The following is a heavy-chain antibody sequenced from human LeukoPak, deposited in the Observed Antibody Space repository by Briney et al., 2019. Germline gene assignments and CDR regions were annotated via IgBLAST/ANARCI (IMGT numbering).Heavy chain of an antibody. D-gene: IGHD3-22*01. CDR3: ARQDSSGYIDAFDI. V-gene: IGHV4-59*01. J-gene: IGHJ3*02. CDR1: GGSISGYY. CDR2: IYYSGST. Sequence: SETLSLTCTVSGGSISGYYWSWIRQPPGKGLEWIGYIYYSGSTNYNPSLKSRVTISVDTSKNQFSLKLSSVTAADTAVYYCARQDSSGYIDAFDIWGQGTMVTVSS.